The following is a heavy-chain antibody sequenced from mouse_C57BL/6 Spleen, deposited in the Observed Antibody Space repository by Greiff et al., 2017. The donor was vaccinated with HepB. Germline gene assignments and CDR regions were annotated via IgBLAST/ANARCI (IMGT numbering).Heavy chain of an antibody. V-gene: IGHV5-17*01. CDR2: ISSGSSTI. J-gene: IGHJ4*01. CDR1: GFTFSDYG. Sequence: EVNLVESGGGLVKPGGSLKLSCAASGFTFSDYGMHWVRQAPEKGLEWVAYISSGSSTIYYADTVKGRFTISRDNAKNTLFLQMTSLRSEDTAMYYCARFSPYYYAMDYWGQGTSVTVSS. CDR3: ARFSPYYYAMDY.